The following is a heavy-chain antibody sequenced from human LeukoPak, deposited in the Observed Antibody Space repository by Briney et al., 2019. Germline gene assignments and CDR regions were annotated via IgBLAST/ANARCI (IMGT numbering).Heavy chain of an antibody. CDR3: ARDITIFGVVISFDY. CDR1: GFTFSSYS. J-gene: IGHJ4*02. D-gene: IGHD3-3*01. Sequence: GGSLRLSCAASGFTFSSYSMNWVRQAPGKGLEWVSYINSSSSTIYYADSVKGRFTISRDNAKNSLYLQMNSLRDEDTAVYYCARDITIFGVVISFDYWGQGTLVTVSS. V-gene: IGHV3-48*02. CDR2: INSSSSTI.